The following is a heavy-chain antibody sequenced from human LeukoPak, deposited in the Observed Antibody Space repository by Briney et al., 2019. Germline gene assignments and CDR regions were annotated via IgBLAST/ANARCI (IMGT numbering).Heavy chain of an antibody. CDR1: GGSISSGDYY. D-gene: IGHD3-22*01. CDR3: ARGEYYYDSSGYSSIFDY. Sequence: SETLSLTCTVSGGSISSGDYYWSWIRQPPGEGLEWIGYIYYSGSTYYNPSLKSRVTISVDTSKNQFSLKLSSVTAADTAVYYCARGEYYYDSSGYSSIFDYWGQGTLVTVSS. V-gene: IGHV4-30-4*01. J-gene: IGHJ4*02. CDR2: IYYSGST.